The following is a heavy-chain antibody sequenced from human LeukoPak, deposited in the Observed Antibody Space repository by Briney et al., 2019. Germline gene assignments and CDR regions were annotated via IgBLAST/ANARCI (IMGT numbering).Heavy chain of an antibody. J-gene: IGHJ5*02. CDR1: NSSISSDYY. V-gene: IGHV4-38-2*02. CDR3: ARALYYYETSGYTFDP. Sequence: SETLSLTCSVSNSSISSDYYWGWIRQSPGKGLEWIGSIYHSGTTHYYPSLKNRVSMSIDTSRNQFSLQLNSVTAADTAVYYCARALYYYETSGYTFDPWGQGTLVTVSP. D-gene: IGHD3-22*01. CDR2: IYHSGTT.